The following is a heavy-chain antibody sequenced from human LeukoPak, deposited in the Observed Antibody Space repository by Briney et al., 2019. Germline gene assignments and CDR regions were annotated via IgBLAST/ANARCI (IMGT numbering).Heavy chain of an antibody. CDR3: ARVVNYYYGMDV. V-gene: IGHV3-21*01. Sequence: PGGSLRLSCAASGFTFSDSTMNWVRQAPGKGLEWVSSISSSSSYIYSADSVKGRFTISRDNAKNSLYLQMNSLRAEDTAVYYCARVVNYYYGMDVWGQGTTVTVSS. D-gene: IGHD6-6*01. CDR2: ISSSSSYI. CDR1: GFTFSDST. J-gene: IGHJ6*02.